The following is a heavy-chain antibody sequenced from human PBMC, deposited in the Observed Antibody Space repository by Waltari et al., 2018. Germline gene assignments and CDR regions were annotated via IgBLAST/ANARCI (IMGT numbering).Heavy chain of an antibody. J-gene: IGHJ4*02. V-gene: IGHV4-59*01. CDR2: IYYSGST. D-gene: IGHD5-12*01. Sequence: QVQLQESGPGLVKPSETLSLTCTVSGGSISSYYWSWIRQPPGKGLEWIGYIYYSGSTNYNPSLKSRVTISVDTSKNQFSLKLSSVTAADTAVYYCARVRWLLLSEGYYFDYWGQGTLVTVSS. CDR1: GGSISSYY. CDR3: ARVRWLLLSEGYYFDY.